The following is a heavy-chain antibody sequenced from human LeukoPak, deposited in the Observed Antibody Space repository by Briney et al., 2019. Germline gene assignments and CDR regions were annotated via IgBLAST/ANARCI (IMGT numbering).Heavy chain of an antibody. CDR3: ARGSLVVPAAYDAFDI. Sequence: NPSETLSLTCTVSGGSISSHYWSWIRQPPGKGLEWIGYIYYSGTTNYNPSLKSRVTISVDTSKNQFSLKLSSVTAADTAVYYCARGSLVVPAAYDAFDIWGQETMVTVSS. CDR2: IYYSGTT. J-gene: IGHJ3*02. CDR1: GGSISSHY. V-gene: IGHV4-59*08. D-gene: IGHD2-2*01.